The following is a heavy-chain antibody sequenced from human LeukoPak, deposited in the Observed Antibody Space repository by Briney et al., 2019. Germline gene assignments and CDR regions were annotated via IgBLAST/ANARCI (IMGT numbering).Heavy chain of an antibody. Sequence: PGGSLRLSCAASGFTFSSYAMSWVRQAPGKGLEWVSAISGSGGSTYYADSVKGRFTISRDNSKNTLYLQMNSLRAEDTAVYYCARGSLGGSYYDILTGWLQDLYPDYWGQGTLVTVSS. J-gene: IGHJ4*02. CDR2: ISGSGGST. CDR3: ARGSLGGSYYDILTGWLQDLYPDY. V-gene: IGHV3-23*01. D-gene: IGHD3-9*01. CDR1: GFTFSSYA.